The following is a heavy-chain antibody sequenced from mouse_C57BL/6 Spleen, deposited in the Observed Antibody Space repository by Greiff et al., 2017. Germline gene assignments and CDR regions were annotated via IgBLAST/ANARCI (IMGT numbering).Heavy chain of an antibody. CDR1: GYTFTSYW. D-gene: IGHD2-4*01. CDR2: IHPNSGST. Sequence: QVQLQQPGAELVKPGASVKLSCKASGYTFTSYWMHWVKQRPGQGLEWIGMIHPNSGSTNYNEKFKSKATLTVDKSSSTAYMQLSSLTSEDSAVYYGARAYYDYSGYFDVWGTGTTVTVSS. J-gene: IGHJ1*03. CDR3: ARAYYDYSGYFDV. V-gene: IGHV1-64*01.